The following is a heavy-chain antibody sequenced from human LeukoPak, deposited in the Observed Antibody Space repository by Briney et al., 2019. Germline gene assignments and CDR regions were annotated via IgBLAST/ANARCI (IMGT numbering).Heavy chain of an antibody. CDR3: ASGAGWELTHAFDI. V-gene: IGHV1-18*01. CDR1: GDTFTSYG. Sequence: ASVKVSCKASGDTFTSYGSSWVRQAPGQGLEWMGWISAYNGNTNYAQKLQGRVTMTTDTSTSTAYMELRSLSSEDTAVYYCASGAGWELTHAFDIWGQGTMVTVSS. D-gene: IGHD1-26*01. J-gene: IGHJ3*02. CDR2: ISAYNGNT.